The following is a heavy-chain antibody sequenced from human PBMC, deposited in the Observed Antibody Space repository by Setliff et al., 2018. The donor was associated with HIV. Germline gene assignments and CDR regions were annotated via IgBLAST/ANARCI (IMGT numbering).Heavy chain of an antibody. J-gene: IGHJ6*02. CDR3: AGGNYGDYVGIYYYYGMDV. D-gene: IGHD4-17*01. CDR1: GGSISSYY. Sequence: SETLSLTCTVSGGSISSYYWSWIRQPPGKGLEWIGYIYYSGSTNYNPSLKSRVTISVDTSKNQFSLKLSSVTAADTAVYYCAGGNYGDYVGIYYYYGMDVWGQGTTVTVSS. V-gene: IGHV4-59*01. CDR2: IYYSGST.